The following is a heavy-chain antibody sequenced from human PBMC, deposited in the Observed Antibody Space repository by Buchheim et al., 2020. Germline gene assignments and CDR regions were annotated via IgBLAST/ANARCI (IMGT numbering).Heavy chain of an antibody. CDR1: GYTFTSYY. CDR2: INPSGGST. Sequence: QVQLVQSGAEVKKPGASVKVSCKASGYTFTSYYMHWVRQAPGQGLEWMGIINPSGGSTSYAQKFQGRVTMTRDTATSTVYMELSSLRSEDTAVYYCARTSGGYSGYDSRFRFDYWGQGTL. D-gene: IGHD5-12*01. CDR3: ARTSGGYSGYDSRFRFDY. V-gene: IGHV1-46*01. J-gene: IGHJ4*02.